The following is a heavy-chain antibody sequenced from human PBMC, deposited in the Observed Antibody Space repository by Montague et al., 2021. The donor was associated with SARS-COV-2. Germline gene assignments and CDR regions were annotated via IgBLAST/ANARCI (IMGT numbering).Heavy chain of an antibody. CDR2: VPFNGAKQ. Sequence: SLRLSCAASGFTFTSYSMHWVRQAPGKGLEWLAIVPFNGAKQYYADSVNGRFTISRDNSKNTLSLQMNSLRAEDTAVYFCARVKTGPYVPIDFWGQGTLVTVSS. V-gene: IGHV3-30*04. J-gene: IGHJ4*02. CDR1: GFTFTSYS. CDR3: ARVKTGPYVPIDF. D-gene: IGHD1-1*01.